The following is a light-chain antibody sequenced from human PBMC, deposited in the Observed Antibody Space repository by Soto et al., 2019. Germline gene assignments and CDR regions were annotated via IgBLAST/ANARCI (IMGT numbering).Light chain of an antibody. CDR1: QYITKY. J-gene: IGKJ2*01. Sequence: DIQMTQSPSTLSASLGDRVTITCRASQYITKYLAWYQQKPGKAPKLLIHDASTLQTGVPSRFSGSGSGTDFTLTIISLQPGDFATYYCQQYADYSGTFGQGTRLESK. CDR3: QQYADYSGT. CDR2: DAS. V-gene: IGKV1-5*01.